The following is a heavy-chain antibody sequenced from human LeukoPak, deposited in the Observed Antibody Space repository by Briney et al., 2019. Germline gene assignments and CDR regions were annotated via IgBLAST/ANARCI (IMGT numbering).Heavy chain of an antibody. Sequence: SETLSLTCTVSGGSISSYYWSWIRQPPGKGLEWIGYIYYSGSTNYNPSLKSRVTISVDTSKNQFSLKLSSVTAADTAVYYCARAADSSGYYYGSRPLYYYYMDVWGKGTTVTVSS. D-gene: IGHD3-22*01. J-gene: IGHJ6*03. CDR3: ARAADSSGYYYGSRPLYYYYMDV. V-gene: IGHV4-59*01. CDR1: GGSISSYY. CDR2: IYYSGST.